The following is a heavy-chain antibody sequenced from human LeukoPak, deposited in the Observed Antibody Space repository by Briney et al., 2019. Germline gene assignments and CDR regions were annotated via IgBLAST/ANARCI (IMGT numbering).Heavy chain of an antibody. Sequence: SETLSLTCTDSGGSISRYYWSWIRQTAGKGLEWIGRIYTSGRTNYNPSLKSRVTMSVDTSKNQFSLKLSSVTAADTAVYYCARSLPPFDSSGYQLDYWRQGTLVTVSS. CDR1: GGSISRYY. CDR2: IYTSGRT. CDR3: ARSLPPFDSSGYQLDY. V-gene: IGHV4-4*07. J-gene: IGHJ4*02. D-gene: IGHD3-22*01.